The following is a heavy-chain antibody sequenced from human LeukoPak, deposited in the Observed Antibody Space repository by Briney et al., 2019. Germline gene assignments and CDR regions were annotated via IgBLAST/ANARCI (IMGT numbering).Heavy chain of an antibody. V-gene: IGHV4-59*12. J-gene: IGHJ6*03. CDR2: IYYSGST. D-gene: IGHD2-15*01. CDR1: GGSISSYY. Sequence: SETLSLTCTVSGGSISSYYWSWIRQPPGKGLEWIGSIYYSGSTYYNPSLKSRVTISVDTSKNQFSLKLSSVTAADTAVYYCARGYCSGGSCYSYYYYNYMDVWGKGTTVTVSS. CDR3: ARGYCSGGSCYSYYYYNYMDV.